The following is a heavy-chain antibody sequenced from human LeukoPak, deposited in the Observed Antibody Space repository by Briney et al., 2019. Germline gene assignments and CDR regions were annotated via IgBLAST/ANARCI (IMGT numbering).Heavy chain of an antibody. D-gene: IGHD3-10*01. CDR3: AGDGCLHGSMTYDQGQGLGWNWFDL. J-gene: IGHJ5*02. V-gene: IGHV3-7*01. CDR2: IRQNGNDK. CDR1: AFTFSSYW. Sequence: GGSLRLSCVASAFTFSSYWMSWVRQAPGKGLEWVANIRQNGNDKFYVDSVKGRFTISRDNAQNSPYLQMNSHRAEDTAVYYCAGDGCLHGSMTYDQGQGLGWNWFDLWGQGTLVTVSS.